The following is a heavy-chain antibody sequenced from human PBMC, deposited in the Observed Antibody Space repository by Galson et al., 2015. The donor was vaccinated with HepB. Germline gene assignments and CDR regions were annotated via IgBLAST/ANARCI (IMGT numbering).Heavy chain of an antibody. J-gene: IGHJ6*02. D-gene: IGHD2-15*01. CDR3: AKDFGGDIVVVVAAQYYYYGMDV. V-gene: IGHV3-30*18. CDR2: ISYDGSNK. CDR1: GFTFSSYG. Sequence: SLRLSCAASGFTFSSYGMHWVRQAPGKGLEWVAVISYDGSNKYYADSVKGRFTISRDNSKNTLYLQMNSLRAEDTAVYYCAKDFGGDIVVVVAAQYYYYGMDVWGQGTTVTVFS.